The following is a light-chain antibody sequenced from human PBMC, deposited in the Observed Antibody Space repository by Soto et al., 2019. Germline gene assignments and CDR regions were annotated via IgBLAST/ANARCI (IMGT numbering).Light chain of an antibody. J-gene: IGLJ1*01. CDR1: SGDVGSYSP. Sequence: QSVLTQPASVSGSPGQSITISCTGTSGDVGSYSPVSWYQQHPGKAPKLIIYEVSKRPSGVSNRFSGSKSGNTASLTISGLQAEDEAEYYCCTYAGGNTFFLFGTGTQLTVL. CDR2: EVS. CDR3: CTYAGGNTFFL. V-gene: IGLV2-23*02.